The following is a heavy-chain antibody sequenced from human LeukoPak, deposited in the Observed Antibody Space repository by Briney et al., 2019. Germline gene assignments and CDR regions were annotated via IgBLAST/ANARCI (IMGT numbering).Heavy chain of an antibody. V-gene: IGHV3-30*18. CDR1: GFTFSSYD. Sequence: GRSLRLSCAASGFTFSSYDIHWVRQAPGKGLEWVALISSDRGNTYFAHSVKGRFTISTDNSKNTLYLQMNSLRPEDTAVYYCAKCCPMDVCGQGTTVTVSS. D-gene: IGHD4/OR15-4a*01. CDR2: ISSDRGNT. CDR3: AKCCPMDV. J-gene: IGHJ6*02.